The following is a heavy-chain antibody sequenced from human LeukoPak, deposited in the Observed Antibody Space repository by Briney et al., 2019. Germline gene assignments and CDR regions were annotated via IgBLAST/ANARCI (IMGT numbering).Heavy chain of an antibody. J-gene: IGHJ4*02. V-gene: IGHV3-7*01. CDR1: GLTLSYYW. Sequence: GGSLRLSCAASGLTLSYYWMSWVRQAPGKGLEWVANINQEGSEKHYVDSVNDRFTVSRDKAKNSLYLQMNSLRAEDTAVYYCAVYYSSGPIAYWGQGTLVTVSS. D-gene: IGHD3-22*01. CDR2: INQEGSEK. CDR3: AVYYSSGPIAY.